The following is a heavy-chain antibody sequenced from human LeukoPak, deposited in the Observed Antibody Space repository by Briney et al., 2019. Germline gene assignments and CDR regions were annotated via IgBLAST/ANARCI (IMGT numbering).Heavy chain of an antibody. CDR2: FYPSGNT. CDR3: ARGAGPFDY. Sequence: PSETLSLTCTVSGDSIATSYWSWIRQPPGKALEWIGRFYPSGNTDYNPFLKSRVTMSVDTSNNQFSLRLNSVTAADTAVYYCARGAGPFDYWGQGTLVTVSS. J-gene: IGHJ4*02. V-gene: IGHV4-4*07. D-gene: IGHD6-19*01. CDR1: GDSIATSY.